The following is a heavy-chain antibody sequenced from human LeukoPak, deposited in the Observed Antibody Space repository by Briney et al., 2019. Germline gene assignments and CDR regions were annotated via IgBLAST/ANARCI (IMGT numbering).Heavy chain of an antibody. Sequence: PSETLSLTCAVSGYSISHGYWWSWVRQPPGKGLEWIGEIYHSGSTNYNPSLKSRVTISVDKSKNQFSLKLRSVTAADTAVYYCAREISVADSWFDPWGQGTLVTVSS. V-gene: IGHV4-4*02. D-gene: IGHD6-19*01. J-gene: IGHJ5*02. CDR1: GYSISHGYW. CDR3: AREISVADSWFDP. CDR2: IYHSGST.